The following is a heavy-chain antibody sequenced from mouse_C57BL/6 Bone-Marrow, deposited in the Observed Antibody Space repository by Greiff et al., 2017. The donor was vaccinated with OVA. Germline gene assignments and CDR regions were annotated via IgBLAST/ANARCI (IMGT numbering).Heavy chain of an antibody. CDR3: ARDYGNYFDY. CDR2: INPSNGYT. Sequence: VQLQQSGAELAKPGASVKLSCKASGYTFTSYWMHWVKQRPGQGLEWIGNINPSNGYTKYNQKLKDKATLTADKSSSTPYMQMRSLRYEDSAVYYCARDYGNYFDYWGQGTTLTVSS. V-gene: IGHV1-7*01. J-gene: IGHJ2*01. D-gene: IGHD1-1*01. CDR1: GYTFTSYW.